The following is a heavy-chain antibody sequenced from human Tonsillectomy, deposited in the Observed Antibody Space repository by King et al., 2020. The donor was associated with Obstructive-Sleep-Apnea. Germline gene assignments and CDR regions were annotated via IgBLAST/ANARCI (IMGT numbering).Heavy chain of an antibody. Sequence: MQLVQSGAEVKKPGSSVKVSCKASGGTFSSYAISWVRQAPGQGLEWMGGIIPIFGTANYAQKFQGRVTITADASTSTAYMELSSLRSEDTSVYYCARDSDYGGNSEWYFDLWGRGTLVTVSS. CDR1: GGTFSSYA. V-gene: IGHV1-69*01. CDR2: IIPIFGTA. CDR3: ARDSDYGGNSEWYFDL. D-gene: IGHD4-23*01. J-gene: IGHJ2*01.